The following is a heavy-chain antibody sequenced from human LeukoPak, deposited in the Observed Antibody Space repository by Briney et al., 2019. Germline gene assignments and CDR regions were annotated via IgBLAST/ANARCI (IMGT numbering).Heavy chain of an antibody. CDR1: GFTFSSYA. CDR3: ARDSSRYSSSWCLSY. Sequence: GGSLRLFCAASGFTFSSYAMHWVRQAPGKGLEWVAVISYDGSNKYYADSVKGRFTISRDNSKNTLYLQMNSLRAEDTAVYYCARDSSRYSSSWCLSYWGQGTLVTVSS. V-gene: IGHV3-30*04. CDR2: ISYDGSNK. D-gene: IGHD6-13*01. J-gene: IGHJ4*02.